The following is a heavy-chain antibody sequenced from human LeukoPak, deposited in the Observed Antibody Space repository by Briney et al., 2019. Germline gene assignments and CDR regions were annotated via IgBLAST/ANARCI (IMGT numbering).Heavy chain of an antibody. Sequence: GGSLRLSCAASGLTFSSYGMTWVRQAPGKGLEWVSFVSENGRATDYADSVRGRFAISRDSSENTLYLQMTSLRAEDTAVYYCALRLMSGYDWGYYFDYWGQGTLVTVSS. CDR1: GLTFSSYG. CDR3: ALRLMSGYDWGYYFDY. D-gene: IGHD5-12*01. V-gene: IGHV3-23*01. J-gene: IGHJ4*02. CDR2: VSENGRAT.